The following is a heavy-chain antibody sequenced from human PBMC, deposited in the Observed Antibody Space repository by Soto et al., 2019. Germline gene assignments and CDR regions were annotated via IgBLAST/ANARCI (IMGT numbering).Heavy chain of an antibody. J-gene: IGHJ6*02. CDR1: GFTFGDYA. CDR3: TSRMTTVTTSSGYYYYGMDV. Sequence: GVLRLSCTASGFTFGDYAMSWFRQAPGKGLEWVGFIRSKAYGGTTEYAASVKGRFTISRDDSKSIAYLQMNSLKTEDTAVYYCTSRMTTVTTSSGYYYYGMDVWGQGTTVTVPS. D-gene: IGHD4-17*01. CDR2: IRSKAYGGTT. V-gene: IGHV3-49*03.